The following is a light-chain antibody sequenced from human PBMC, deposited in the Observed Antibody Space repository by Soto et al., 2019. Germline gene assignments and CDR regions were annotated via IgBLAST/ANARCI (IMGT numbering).Light chain of an antibody. V-gene: IGKV2-30*02. CDR2: KVS. J-gene: IGKJ5*01. CDR1: QSLVHSDGIAY. Sequence: DVVMTQSPLSLPVTLGQPASISCRSNQSLVHSDGIAYFSWFQQRPGRSPRRLIYKVSNRDSGVPARFSGSGSGTDFALKISRVEADDGGVYYCMQATHWPITFGQGTRLEIK. CDR3: MQATHWPIT.